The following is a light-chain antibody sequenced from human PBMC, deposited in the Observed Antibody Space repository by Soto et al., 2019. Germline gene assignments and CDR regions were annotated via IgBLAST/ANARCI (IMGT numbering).Light chain of an antibody. CDR3: CSYAGSFILL. CDR2: GNS. J-gene: IGLJ2*01. V-gene: IGLV1-40*01. Sequence: QSVLTQPPSVSGAPGQRVTISCTGSSSNIGAGYDVHWYQQLPGTAPKLLIYGNSNRPSGVPDRFSGSKSGTSASLAITGLQAEDEADYYCCSYAGSFILLFGGGTKLTVL. CDR1: SSNIGAGYD.